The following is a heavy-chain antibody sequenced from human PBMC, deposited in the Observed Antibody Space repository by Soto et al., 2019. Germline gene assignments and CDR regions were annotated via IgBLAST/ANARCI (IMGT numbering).Heavy chain of an antibody. CDR1: GFTCSGSA. Sequence: GGSLRLSCAASGFTCSGSAMHWVRQASGKGLEWVGRIRSKANSYATAYAASVKGRFTISRDDSKNTAYLQMNSLKTEDTAVYYCTRLSPLYRGSGYYYYGMDVWGQGTTVTVSS. J-gene: IGHJ6*02. D-gene: IGHD3-16*02. CDR2: IRSKANSYAT. CDR3: TRLSPLYRGSGYYYYGMDV. V-gene: IGHV3-73*01.